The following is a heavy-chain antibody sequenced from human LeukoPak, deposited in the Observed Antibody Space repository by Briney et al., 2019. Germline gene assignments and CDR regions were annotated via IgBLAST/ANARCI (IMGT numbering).Heavy chain of an antibody. CDR3: ARADLDSYFDY. V-gene: IGHV1-2*02. CDR1: GYTFTGYY. J-gene: IGHJ4*02. D-gene: IGHD3-3*01. Sequence: ASVKVSCKASGYTFTGYYMHWVRQAPGQGLEWMGWINPNSGDTNYAQKFQGRVTMTRDTSISTAYMELSRLRSDDTAVYHCARADLDSYFDYWGQGTLVTVSS. CDR2: INPNSGDT.